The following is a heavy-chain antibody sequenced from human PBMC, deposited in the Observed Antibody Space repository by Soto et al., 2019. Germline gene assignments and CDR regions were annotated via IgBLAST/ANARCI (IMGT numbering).Heavy chain of an antibody. CDR3: ARAPLGIAVAGTFDY. D-gene: IGHD6-19*01. CDR1: GYTFTSYG. J-gene: IGHJ4*02. V-gene: IGHV1-18*01. Sequence: QVQLVQSGAEVKKPGASVQVSCKASGYTFTSYGISWVRQAPGQGLEWMGWISAYNGNTNYAQKLKGRVTMTTDTSTSTAYMELRSLRADDTAVYYCARAPLGIAVAGTFDYWGQGTLVTVSS. CDR2: ISAYNGNT.